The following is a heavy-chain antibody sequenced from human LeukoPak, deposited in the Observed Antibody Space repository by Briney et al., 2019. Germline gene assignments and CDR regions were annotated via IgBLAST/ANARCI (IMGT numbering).Heavy chain of an antibody. CDR2: IKQDGSET. Sequence: GGSLRLSCAASGFTFSRNWMSWVRQAPGKGLEWVASIKQDGSETHYGDSVKGRFTISRDNSKNTLYLQMNSLRAEDTAVYYCARGGVYSTSAVDYWGQGTLVTVSS. V-gene: IGHV3-7*01. J-gene: IGHJ4*02. CDR3: ARGGVYSTSAVDY. D-gene: IGHD6-6*01. CDR1: GFTFSRNW.